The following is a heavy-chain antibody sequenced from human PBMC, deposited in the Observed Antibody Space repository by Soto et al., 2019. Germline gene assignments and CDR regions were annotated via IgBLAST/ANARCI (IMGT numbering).Heavy chain of an antibody. Sequence: SETLSLTCAVYGGSFSGYYWSWIRQPPGKGLEWIGEINHSGSTNYNPSLKSRVTISVDKSKNQFALKLSSVTAADTAVYYCARGIVVVVAAAKYNWFDPWGQGTLVTVSS. CDR2: INHSGST. CDR3: ARGIVVVVAAAKYNWFDP. D-gene: IGHD2-15*01. J-gene: IGHJ5*02. V-gene: IGHV4-34*01. CDR1: GGSFSGYY.